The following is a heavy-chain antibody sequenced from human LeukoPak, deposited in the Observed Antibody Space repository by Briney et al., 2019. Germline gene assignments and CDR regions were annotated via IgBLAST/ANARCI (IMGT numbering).Heavy chain of an antibody. CDR1: GGTFSSYA. Sequence: GSSVKVSCKASGGTFSSYAISWVRQAPGQGLEWMGRIIPILGIANYAQKFQGRVTITADKSTSTAYMELSSLRSEDTAVYYCARGCGGSCYYFHYWGQGTLVTVSS. D-gene: IGHD2-15*01. J-gene: IGHJ4*02. CDR2: IIPILGIA. CDR3: ARGCGGSCYYFHY. V-gene: IGHV1-69*04.